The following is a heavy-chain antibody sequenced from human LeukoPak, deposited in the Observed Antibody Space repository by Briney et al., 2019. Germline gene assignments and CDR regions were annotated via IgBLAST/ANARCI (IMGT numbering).Heavy chain of an antibody. J-gene: IGHJ4*02. CDR1: GFSFSTSW. Sequence: PGGSLRLSCVASGFSFSTSWMHWVRQGPGKGLVWVSRITSDGRSTNYPDSVKGRFTISRDNAKNTLYLQMNSLKDEDAAVYYCAGHSSSWYIDYWGQGTLVTVSS. CDR2: ITSDGRST. CDR3: AGHSSSWYIDY. V-gene: IGHV3-74*01. D-gene: IGHD6-13*01.